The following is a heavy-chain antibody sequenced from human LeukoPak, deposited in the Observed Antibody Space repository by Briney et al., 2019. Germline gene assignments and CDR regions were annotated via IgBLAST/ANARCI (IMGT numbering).Heavy chain of an antibody. CDR3: ARSSLDSSGWYRPRTPIWFDP. CDR1: GFTFSDYY. CDR2: ISSSGSTI. V-gene: IGHV3-11*01. D-gene: IGHD6-19*01. Sequence: GGSLRLSCAASGFTFSDYYMSWIRQAPGKGLEWVSYISSSGSTIYYADSVKGRFTISRDNAKNPLYLQMNSLRAEDTAVYYCARSSLDSSGWYRPRTPIWFDPWGQGTLVTVSS. J-gene: IGHJ5*02.